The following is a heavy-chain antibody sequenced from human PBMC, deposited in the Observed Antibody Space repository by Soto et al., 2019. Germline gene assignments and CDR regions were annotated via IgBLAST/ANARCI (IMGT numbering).Heavy chain of an antibody. CDR2: IVPKFGTT. CDR1: VGTFSTYG. Sequence: VASVKVSCKASVGTFSTYGMNWVRLAPGQGLEWMGGIVPKFGTTNYAQKFQGRVTITADESTNTAYMELNYLRSEDTAVYFCARELDPYYGGNSLSLDYWGQGTRVTVSS. J-gene: IGHJ4*02. CDR3: ARELDPYYGGNSLSLDY. V-gene: IGHV1-69*13. D-gene: IGHD4-17*01.